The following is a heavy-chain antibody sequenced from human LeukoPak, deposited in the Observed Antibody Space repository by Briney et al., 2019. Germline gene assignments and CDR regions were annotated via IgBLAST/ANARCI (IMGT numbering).Heavy chain of an antibody. Sequence: ASVKVSCKASGYTFTSYYMHWVRQAPGQGLEWMGWMNPNSGNTGYAQKFQGRVTMTRNTSISTAYMELSSLRSEDTAVYYCAREGAGTTMELFDYWGQGTLVTVSS. V-gene: IGHV1-8*02. J-gene: IGHJ4*02. CDR2: MNPNSGNT. CDR1: GYTFTSYY. CDR3: AREGAGTTMELFDY. D-gene: IGHD1-7*01.